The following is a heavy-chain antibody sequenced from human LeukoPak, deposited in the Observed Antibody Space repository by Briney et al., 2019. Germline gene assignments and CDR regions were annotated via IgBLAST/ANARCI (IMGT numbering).Heavy chain of an antibody. CDR2: IYYSGST. CDR3: ARQSSSWYEGPFDY. J-gene: IGHJ4*02. Sequence: SETLSLTCTVSGGSISSHYWSWIRQPPGKGLEWIGYIYYSGSTNYNPSLKSRVTISVDTSKNQFSLKLSSVTAADTAVYYCARQSSSWYEGPFDYWGQGTLVTVSS. D-gene: IGHD6-13*01. V-gene: IGHV4-59*08. CDR1: GGSISSHY.